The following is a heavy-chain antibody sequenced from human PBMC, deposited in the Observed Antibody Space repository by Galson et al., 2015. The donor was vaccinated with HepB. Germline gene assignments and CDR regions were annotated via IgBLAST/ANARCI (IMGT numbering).Heavy chain of an antibody. CDR3: ARLIGPGLGLDV. J-gene: IGHJ6*02. V-gene: IGHV3-30*04. CDR2: ISYDGSKK. CDR1: GFTFSDSA. D-gene: IGHD3-16*02. Sequence: SLRLSCAVSGFTFSDSAMHWVRKAPGKGLEWVAVISYDGSKKVYTDSVKGRFTISRDNSKNTLSLEMNSLKTEDTAVYYCARLIGPGLGLDVWGQGTTVTVSS.